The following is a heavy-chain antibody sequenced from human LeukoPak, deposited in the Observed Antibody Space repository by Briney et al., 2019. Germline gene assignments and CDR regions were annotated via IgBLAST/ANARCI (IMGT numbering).Heavy chain of an antibody. D-gene: IGHD2-21*02. V-gene: IGHV4-59*11. CDR2: IYYSGTT. CDR1: DGSISSHY. CDR3: AGYCAGDCPIL. Sequence: SETLSLTCTVSDGSISSHYWTWIRQPPGKGLEWIGNIYYSGTTNYSPALKSRVTMSVDTSKSQFSVKMSSVTAADTAVYYCAGYCAGDCPILWGQGTLVAVSS. J-gene: IGHJ1*01.